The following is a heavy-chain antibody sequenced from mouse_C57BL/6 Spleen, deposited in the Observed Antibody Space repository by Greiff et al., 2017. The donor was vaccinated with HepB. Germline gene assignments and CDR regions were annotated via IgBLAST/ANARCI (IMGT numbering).Heavy chain of an antibody. D-gene: IGHD2-2*01. Sequence: EVKLVESGGGLVKPGGSLKLSCAASGFTFSSYAMSWVRQTPEKRLEWVATISDGGSYTYYPDNVKGRFTISRDNAKNNLYLQMSHLKSEDTAMYYCAIDYYGYDEGYFDVWGTGTTVTVSS. CDR2: ISDGGSYT. V-gene: IGHV5-4*01. J-gene: IGHJ1*03. CDR1: GFTFSSYA. CDR3: AIDYYGYDEGYFDV.